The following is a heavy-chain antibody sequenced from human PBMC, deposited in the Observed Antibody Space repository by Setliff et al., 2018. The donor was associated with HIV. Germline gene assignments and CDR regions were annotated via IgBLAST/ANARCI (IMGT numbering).Heavy chain of an antibody. CDR1: GGSISSGSYY. D-gene: IGHD1-26*01. Sequence: SETLSLTCTVSGGSISSGSYYWSWIRQPAGKGLEWIGRIYTTGSTNYNTSLKSRVTISADTSNNQFSLRLTSMTAADTAVYYCAKTSVGATGLYAFDIWGQGTMVTVS. V-gene: IGHV4-61*02. J-gene: IGHJ3*02. CDR3: AKTSVGATGLYAFDI. CDR2: IYTTGST.